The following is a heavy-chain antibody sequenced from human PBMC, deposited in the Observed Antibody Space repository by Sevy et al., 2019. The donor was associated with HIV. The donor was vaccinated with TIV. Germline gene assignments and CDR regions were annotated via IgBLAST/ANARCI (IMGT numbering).Heavy chain of an antibody. CDR2: IKQGGSGT. Sequence: GGSPRLSCAASGFTFGDYWLTWVRQVPGKGLEWVANIKQGGSGTYYADSVKGRFSTSRDNAKNSLYLQMNSLRAEDTAVDYCARCQPDNYYHDGAVYYGLLFDHWGQGALVTVSS. D-gene: IGHD3-9*01. J-gene: IGHJ4*02. CDR1: GFTFGDYW. CDR3: ARCQPDNYYHDGAVYYGLLFDH. V-gene: IGHV3-7*01.